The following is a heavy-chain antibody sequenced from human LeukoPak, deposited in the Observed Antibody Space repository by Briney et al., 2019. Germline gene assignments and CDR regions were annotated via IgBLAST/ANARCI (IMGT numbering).Heavy chain of an antibody. CDR3: GGAPYYYNCSGYFDN. D-gene: IGHD3-22*01. Sequence: GGSLRLSCAASGFTFSDYYMSWIRLAPGKGLEWVSYISSSGSTIYYADSVKGRFTISRDNAKNSLYLQMNSLRAEETAVYYCGGAPYYYNCSGYFDNWGQGTLVPVPS. J-gene: IGHJ4*02. V-gene: IGHV3-11*01. CDR2: ISSSGSTI. CDR1: GFTFSDYY.